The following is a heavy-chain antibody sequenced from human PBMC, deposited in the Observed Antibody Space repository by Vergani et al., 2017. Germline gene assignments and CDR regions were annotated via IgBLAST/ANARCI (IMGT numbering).Heavy chain of an antibody. V-gene: IGHV3-33*01. Sequence: QVQLVESGGGVVQPGRSLRLSCAASGFTFSSYGMHWVRQAPGKGLEWVAVIWYDGSNKYYADSVKGRFTISRDNSKNTLYLQMNSLRAEDTAVYYCARDKITMVRGVIYYYYGMDVWGQGP. J-gene: IGHJ6*02. CDR2: IWYDGSNK. CDR3: ARDKITMVRGVIYYYYGMDV. D-gene: IGHD3-10*01. CDR1: GFTFSSYG.